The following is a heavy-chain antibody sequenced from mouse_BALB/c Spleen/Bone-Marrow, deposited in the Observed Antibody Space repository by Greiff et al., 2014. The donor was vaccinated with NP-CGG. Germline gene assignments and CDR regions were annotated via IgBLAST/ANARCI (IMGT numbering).Heavy chain of an antibody. J-gene: IGHJ2*01. CDR1: GFSLTDYG. CDR3: AKLTWDEGDY. CDR2: IWGAGIT. V-gene: IGHV2-6-5*01. Sequence: QVQLQQSGPGLVAPSQSLSITCTVSGFSLTDYGVSWIRQPPGKGLEWLGVIWGAGITYYNSALKSRLSISKDNSKSQVFLKMNSLRTNDTAMYYCAKLTWDEGDYWGQGTTLTVSS. D-gene: IGHD4-1*01.